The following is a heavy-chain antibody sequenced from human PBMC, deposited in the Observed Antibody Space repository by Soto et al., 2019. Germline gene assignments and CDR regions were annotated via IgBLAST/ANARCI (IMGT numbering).Heavy chain of an antibody. Sequence: PSETLSLTCTVSGGSISSYYWSWIRQPPGKGLEWIGYIYYSGSTNYNPSLKSRVTISVDTSKNQFSLKLSSVTAADTAVYYCARGVPGRAFDIWGQGTMVTVSS. CDR2: IYYSGST. V-gene: IGHV4-59*01. J-gene: IGHJ3*02. D-gene: IGHD1-1*01. CDR3: ARGVPGRAFDI. CDR1: GGSISSYY.